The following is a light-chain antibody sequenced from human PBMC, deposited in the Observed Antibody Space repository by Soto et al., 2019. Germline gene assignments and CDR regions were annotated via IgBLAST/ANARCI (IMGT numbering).Light chain of an antibody. J-gene: IGKJ1*01. CDR2: AAS. CDR3: HQYGNSPWT. Sequence: EVVLTQSPDTLSLSPGEGATLSCRASQSSFDTYLAWFQQKPGQAPRLLIYAASTRATGIPDRFSGSRSGTDFTLTISRLETEDVAVYYCHQYGNSPWTLGQGTKVEI. CDR1: QSSFDTY. V-gene: IGKV3-20*01.